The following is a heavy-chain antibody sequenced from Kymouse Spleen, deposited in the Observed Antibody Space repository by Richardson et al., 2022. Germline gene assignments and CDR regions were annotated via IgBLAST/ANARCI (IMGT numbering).Heavy chain of an antibody. D-gene: IGHD5-18,IGHD5-18*01. CDR1: GFTFSSYG. CDR2: IWYDGSNK. V-gene: IGHV3-33*01. Sequence: QVQLVESGGGVVQPGRSLRLSCAASGFTFSSYGMHWVRQAPGKGLEWVAVIWYDGSNKYYADSVKGRFTISRDNSKNTLYLQMNSLRAEDTAVYYCAREGTWIQLWLVFDYWGQGTLVTVSS. J-gene: IGHJ4*02. CDR3: AREGTWIQLWLVFDY.